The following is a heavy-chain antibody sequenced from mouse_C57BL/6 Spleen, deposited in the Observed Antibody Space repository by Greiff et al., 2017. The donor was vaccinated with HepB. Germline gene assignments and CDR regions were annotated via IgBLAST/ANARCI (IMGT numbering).Heavy chain of an antibody. CDR3: ARSGYDGYYLDY. V-gene: IGHV1-52*01. Sequence: QVHVKQPGAELVRPGSSVKLSCKASGYTFTSYWMHWVKQRPIQGLEWIGNIDPSDSETHYNQKFKDKATLTVDKSSSTAYMQLSSLTSEDSAVYYCARSGYDGYYLDYWGQGTTLTVSS. CDR2: IDPSDSET. CDR1: GYTFTSYW. J-gene: IGHJ2*01. D-gene: IGHD2-3*01.